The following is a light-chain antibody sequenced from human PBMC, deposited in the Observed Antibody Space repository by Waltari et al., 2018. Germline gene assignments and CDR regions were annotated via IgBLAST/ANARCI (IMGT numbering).Light chain of an antibody. Sequence: EVILTQSPDTLSLSPGARATLSCRASQNITNNYLAWYQQKPGLAPRLLIYDSSSRATGVPDRFSGSGSGTDFTLTIGRLEPEDYAVYYCQQYENSPLTFGGGTQVEIK. CDR1: QNITNNY. V-gene: IGKV3-20*01. CDR3: QQYENSPLT. J-gene: IGKJ4*01. CDR2: DSS.